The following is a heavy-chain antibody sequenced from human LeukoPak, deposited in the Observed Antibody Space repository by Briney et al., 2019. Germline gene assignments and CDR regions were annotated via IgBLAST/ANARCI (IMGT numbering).Heavy chain of an antibody. CDR2: ISWNSGSI. V-gene: IGHV3-9*02. CDR3: AKGRGYELPLDN. D-gene: IGHD2-2*01. J-gene: IGHJ4*02. CDR1: GFTSDDCA. Sequence: GGSLRLSCAGSGFTSDDCAMHWVRQAPGKGLGWVSGISWNSGSIGYADSVKGRFTISRDNAKNSLYLQMNSLRAEDTALYYCAKGRGYELPLDNWGQGTLVTVSS.